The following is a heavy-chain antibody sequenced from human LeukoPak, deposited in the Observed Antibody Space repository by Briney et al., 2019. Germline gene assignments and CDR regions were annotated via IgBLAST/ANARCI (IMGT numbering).Heavy chain of an antibody. V-gene: IGHV3-30*02. CDR3: AREPREYCSRIACPNWFES. CDR2: IRYDGSNK. Sequence: GGSLRLSCAASGFTFSSYGMHWVRQAPGKGLEWVAFIRYDGSNKYYADSVKGRFTISRDNSKNTLYLQMNSLRAEDTAVYYCAREPREYCSRIACPNWFESWGQGTLVTVSS. CDR1: GFTFSSYG. J-gene: IGHJ5*01. D-gene: IGHD2-2*01.